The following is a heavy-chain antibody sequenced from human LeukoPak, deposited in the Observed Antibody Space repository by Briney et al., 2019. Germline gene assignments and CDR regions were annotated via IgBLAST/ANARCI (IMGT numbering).Heavy chain of an antibody. Sequence: GGSLRLSCAASGFTFSSYGMRWVRQAPGKGLEWVAFIRYDGSNKYYADSVKGRFTISRDNSKNTLYLQMNSLRAEDTAVYYCAKDEGRYSYGIGFDYWGQGTLVTVSS. V-gene: IGHV3-30*02. D-gene: IGHD5-18*01. J-gene: IGHJ4*02. CDR2: IRYDGSNK. CDR3: AKDEGRYSYGIGFDY. CDR1: GFTFSSYG.